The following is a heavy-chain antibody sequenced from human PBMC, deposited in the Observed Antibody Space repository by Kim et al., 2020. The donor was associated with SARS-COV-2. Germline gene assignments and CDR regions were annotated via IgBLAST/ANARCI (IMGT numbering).Heavy chain of an antibody. CDR2: ISYDGSNK. CDR3: AKDLVNYCSSTSCYYYYYGMDV. Sequence: GGSLRLSCAASGFTFSSYGMHWVRQAPGKGLEWVAVISYDGSNKYYADSVKGRFTISRDNSKNTLYLQMNSLRAEDTAVYYCAKDLVNYCSSTSCYYYYYGMDVWGQGTTVTVSS. J-gene: IGHJ6*02. D-gene: IGHD2-2*01. V-gene: IGHV3-30*18. CDR1: GFTFSSYG.